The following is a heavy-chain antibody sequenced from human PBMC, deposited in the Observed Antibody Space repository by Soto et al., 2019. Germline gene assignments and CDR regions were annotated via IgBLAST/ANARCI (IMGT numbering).Heavy chain of an antibody. Sequence: SETLSLTCTVSGGSVSSGSYYWSWIRQPPGKGLEWIGYIYYSGSTNYNPSLKSRVTISVATSKNQFSLKLSSVTAADTAVYYCARDSRYYFSGSYYGGGYFDYWGQGTLVTVSS. CDR1: GGSVSSGSYY. J-gene: IGHJ4*02. V-gene: IGHV4-61*01. CDR2: IYYSGST. CDR3: ARDSRYYFSGSYYGGGYFDY. D-gene: IGHD1-26*01.